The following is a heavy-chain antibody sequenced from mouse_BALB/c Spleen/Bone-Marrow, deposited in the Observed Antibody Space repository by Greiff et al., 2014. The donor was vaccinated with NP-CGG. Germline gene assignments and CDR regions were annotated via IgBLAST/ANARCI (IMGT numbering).Heavy chain of an antibody. CDR3: AKNLRGNYVRAMDY. V-gene: IGHV2-5*01. CDR1: GFSFTSYG. Sequence: QVQLQQSGPGLVQPSQSLSITCTVSGFSFTSYGVHWVRQSPGKGLEWLGVIWSGGSTDYNAAFMPRLSITKDNSKSQVFFKMNSLQADDTAIYYCAKNLRGNYVRAMDYWGQGTSVTVSS. CDR2: IWSGGST. J-gene: IGHJ4*01. D-gene: IGHD2-1*01.